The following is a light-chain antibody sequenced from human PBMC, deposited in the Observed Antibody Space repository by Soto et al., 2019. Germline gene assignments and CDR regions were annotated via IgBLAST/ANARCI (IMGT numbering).Light chain of an antibody. CDR3: QQRSKWPPEVT. CDR1: QSVSSY. Sequence: EIVLTQSPDTLSLSPGERATLSCRASQSVSSYLAWYQQKPGQAPRLLIYDASNRATGNSARFSGSGSGTDFTLTISSLEPEDFAVYYCQQRSKWPPEVTFGQGTRLEIK. J-gene: IGKJ5*01. CDR2: DAS. V-gene: IGKV3-11*01.